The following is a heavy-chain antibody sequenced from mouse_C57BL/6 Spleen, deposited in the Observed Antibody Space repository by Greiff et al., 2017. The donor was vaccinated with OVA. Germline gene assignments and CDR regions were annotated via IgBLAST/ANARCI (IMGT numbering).Heavy chain of an antibody. J-gene: IGHJ4*01. V-gene: IGHV1-81*01. Sequence: QVQLKQSGAELARPGASVKLSCKASGYTFTSYGISWVKQRTGQGLEWIGEIYPRSGNTYYNEKFKGKATLTADKSSSTAYMELRSLTSEDSAVYFCARLAPEAMDYWGQGTSVTVSS. CDR1: GYTFTSYG. CDR3: ARLAPEAMDY. CDR2: IYPRSGNT.